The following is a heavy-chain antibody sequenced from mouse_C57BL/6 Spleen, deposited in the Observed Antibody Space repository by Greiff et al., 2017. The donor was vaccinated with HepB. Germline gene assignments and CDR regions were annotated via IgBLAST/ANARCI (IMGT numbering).Heavy chain of an antibody. V-gene: IGHV6-3*01. CDR2: IRLKSDNYAT. J-gene: IGHJ1*03. CDR1: GFTFSNYW. CDR3: TRGWYFDV. Sequence: DVHLVESGGGLVQPGGSMKLSCVASGFTFSNYWMNWVRQSPEKGLEWVAQIRLKSDNYATHYAESVKGRFTISRDDSKSSVYLQMNNLRAEDTGIYYCTRGWYFDVWGTGTTVTVSS.